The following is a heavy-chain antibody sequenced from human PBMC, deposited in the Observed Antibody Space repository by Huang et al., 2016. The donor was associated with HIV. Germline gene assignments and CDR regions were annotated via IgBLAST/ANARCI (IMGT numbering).Heavy chain of an antibody. D-gene: IGHD4-4*01. CDR1: GYKFTSYW. Sequence: EVQLVQSGAEVKKSGESLKISCKGSGYKFTSYWIGWVRQTPVKGLEWMGIIYPGDSDTRYRPSFQGQVTISADKSISTAYLQWSSLKASDTAMYYCARQRAYGSTYADYWGQGTLVTVSS. J-gene: IGHJ4*02. V-gene: IGHV5-51*01. CDR3: ARQRAYGSTYADY. CDR2: IYPGDSDT.